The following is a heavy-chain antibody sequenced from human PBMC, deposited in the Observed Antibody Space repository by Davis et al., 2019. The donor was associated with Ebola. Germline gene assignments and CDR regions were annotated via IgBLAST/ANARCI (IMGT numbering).Heavy chain of an antibody. CDR1: GFTFSSYA. CDR2: ISYDGSNK. V-gene: IGHV3-30*14. CDR3: ARVGGLWSGYGMDV. J-gene: IGHJ6*02. D-gene: IGHD3-3*01. Sequence: GESLKISCAASGFTFSSYAMHWVRQAPGKGLEWVAVISYDGSNKYYADSVKGRFTISRDNSKNTLYLQMNSLRAEDTAVYYCARVGGLWSGYGMDVWGQGTTVTVSS.